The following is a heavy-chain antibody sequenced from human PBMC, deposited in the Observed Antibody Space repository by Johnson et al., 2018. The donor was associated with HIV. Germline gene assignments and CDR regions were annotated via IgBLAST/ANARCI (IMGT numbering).Heavy chain of an antibody. J-gene: IGHJ3*02. CDR3: AKETRDSRSALDI. D-gene: IGHD3-22*01. CDR1: GFTFNSYG. V-gene: IGHV3-30*02. CDR2: IQHDGPNK. Sequence: QVLLVESGGGLVKPGGSLRLSCAASGFTFNSYGIHWVRQAPGKGLEWLTLIQHDGPNKYSIDSLKGRFTIARDNSKQSVHLQINRLRTEDTAVYYCAKETRDSRSALDIWGQGTMVTVSS.